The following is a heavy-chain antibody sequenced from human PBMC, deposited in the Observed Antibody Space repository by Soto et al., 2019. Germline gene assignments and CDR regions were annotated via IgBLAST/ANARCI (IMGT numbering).Heavy chain of an antibody. CDR1: GFTFSSYA. J-gene: IGHJ4*02. Sequence: GGSLRLSCAASGFTFSSYAMHWVRQAPGKGLEWVAVISYDGSNKYYADSVKGRFTISRDNSKNTLYLQMNSLRAEDTAVYYCARTWIQLWLYMDYWGQGTLVTVSS. D-gene: IGHD5-18*01. CDR3: ARTWIQLWLYMDY. V-gene: IGHV3-30-3*01. CDR2: ISYDGSNK.